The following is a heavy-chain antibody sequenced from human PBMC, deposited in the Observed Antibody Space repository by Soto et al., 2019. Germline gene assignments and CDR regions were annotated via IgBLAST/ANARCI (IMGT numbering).Heavy chain of an antibody. CDR3: VHTPGYYDSNY. CDR1: GFSLSISGVG. Sequence: QITLKESGPPLVKPTQTLTLTCTFSGFSLSISGVGVGWIRQPPGKALEWLALNYWNDDKRYSPSLKSRLTISKDTSKNQVVLTMTNMDPVDTATYYCVHTPGYYDSNYWGQGTLVTVSS. V-gene: IGHV2-5*01. J-gene: IGHJ4*02. CDR2: NYWNDDK. D-gene: IGHD3-22*01.